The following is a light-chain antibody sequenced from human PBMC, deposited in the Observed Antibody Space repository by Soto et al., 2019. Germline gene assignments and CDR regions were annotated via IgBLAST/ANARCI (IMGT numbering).Light chain of an antibody. CDR2: KAS. CDR3: QHYNSYSEA. V-gene: IGKV1-5*03. Sequence: DIHMTQSPSTLSGFVGDTFSITRRASQTISSWLDWYQQKPGKAPKLMIYKASTLKSGVPSRFSGSGSGTEFTLTISSLQPDDFATYYCQHYNSYSEACGQGTKVDIX. CDR1: QTISSW. J-gene: IGKJ1*01.